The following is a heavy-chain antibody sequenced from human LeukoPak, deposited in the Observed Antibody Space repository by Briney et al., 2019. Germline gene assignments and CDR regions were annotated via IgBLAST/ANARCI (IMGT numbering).Heavy chain of an antibody. CDR2: IKQDGSEK. Sequence: GGSLRLSCAASGFTFSSYWMSWVRQAPGKGLEGVANIKQDGSEKYYVDSVKGRFTISRDNAKNSLYLQMDSLRAEDTAVYYCARGDPYDSSGYHDFDYWGQGTLVTVSS. CDR1: GFTFSSYW. CDR3: ARGDPYDSSGYHDFDY. D-gene: IGHD3-22*01. V-gene: IGHV3-7*01. J-gene: IGHJ4*02.